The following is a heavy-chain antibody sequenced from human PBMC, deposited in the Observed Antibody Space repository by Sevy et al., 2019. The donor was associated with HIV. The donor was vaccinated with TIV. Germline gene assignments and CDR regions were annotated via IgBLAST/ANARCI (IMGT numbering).Heavy chain of an antibody. CDR2: IYHSGST. V-gene: IGHV4-4*02. CDR3: ARLAGGVDSGFQH. CDR1: DGSISSSNW. Sequence: SDTLSLTCAVSDGSISSSNWWSWVRQPPGKGLEWIGEIYHSGSTNRNPSLKRRVTISIDKSKNQFSLKLSSVTAADTAVYFCARLAGGVDSGFQHWGQGTLVTVSS. D-gene: IGHD3-16*01. J-gene: IGHJ1*01.